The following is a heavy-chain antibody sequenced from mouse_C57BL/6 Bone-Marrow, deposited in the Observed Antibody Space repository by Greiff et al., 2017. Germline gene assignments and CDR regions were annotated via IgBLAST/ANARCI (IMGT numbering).Heavy chain of an antibody. D-gene: IGHD1-1*02. V-gene: IGHV5-6*01. J-gene: IGHJ4*01. CDR1: GFTFSSYG. Sequence: EVHLVESGGDLVKPGGSLKLSCAASGFTFSSYGMSWVRQTPDKRLEWVATISSGGSYTYYPDSVKGRFTISRDNAKNTLYLQMSSLKSEDTAMYYCARHRAHYGLYAMDYWGQGTSVTVSS. CDR2: ISSGGSYT. CDR3: ARHRAHYGLYAMDY.